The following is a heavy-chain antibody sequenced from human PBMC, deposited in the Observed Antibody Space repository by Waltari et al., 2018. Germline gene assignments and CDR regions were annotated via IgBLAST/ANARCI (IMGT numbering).Heavy chain of an antibody. CDR1: GGSISSYY. CDR2: IYTRGST. J-gene: IGHJ5*02. CDR3: ARDRVFGVVTPFDP. V-gene: IGHV4-4*07. Sequence: QVQLQESGPGLVKPSETLSLTCTVSGGSISSYYWSWIRQPAGKGLEWIGRIYTRGSTNYNPSLKSRVTLSVDTSKNQFSLKLSSVTAADTAVYYCARDRVFGVVTPFDPWGQGTLVTVSS. D-gene: IGHD3-3*01.